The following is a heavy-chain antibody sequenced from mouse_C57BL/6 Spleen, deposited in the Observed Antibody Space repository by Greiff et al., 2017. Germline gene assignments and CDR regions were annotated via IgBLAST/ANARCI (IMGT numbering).Heavy chain of an antibody. V-gene: IGHV5-9*01. J-gene: IGHJ3*01. CDR3: ARHPIYYDYVQAWFAY. CDR2: ISGGGGNT. Sequence: EVMLVESGGGLVKPGGSLKLSCAASGFTFSSYTMSWVRQTPEKRLEWVATISGGGGNTYYPDSVKGRFTISRDNAKNTLYLQMSSLRSEDTALYYCARHPIYYDYVQAWFAYWGQGTLVTVSA. D-gene: IGHD2-4*01. CDR1: GFTFSSYT.